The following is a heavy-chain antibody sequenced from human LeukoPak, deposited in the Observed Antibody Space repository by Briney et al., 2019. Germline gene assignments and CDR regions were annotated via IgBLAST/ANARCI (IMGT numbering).Heavy chain of an antibody. CDR1: RFTFSSYE. D-gene: IGHD1/OR15-1a*01. V-gene: IGHV3-48*03. CDR2: ISSSGSTI. J-gene: IGHJ6*02. CDR3: ARVGITGTALDV. Sequence: GGSLRLSCAASRFTFSSYEMNWVRQAPGKGLEWVSYISSSGSTIYYADSVKGRFTISRDNAKNSLYLQMNSLRAEDTAVYYCARVGITGTALDVWGQGATVTVSS.